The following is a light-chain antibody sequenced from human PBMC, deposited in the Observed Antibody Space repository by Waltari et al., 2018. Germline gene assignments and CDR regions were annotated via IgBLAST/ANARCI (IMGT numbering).Light chain of an antibody. CDR1: SLRSYL. J-gene: IGLJ3*02. CDR3: SSRDISGNLL. CDR2: GKN. Sequence: SSELTQDPAVSAALGQTVSITCQGDSLRSYLPSWYQQKPGQAPQLFLYGKNKRPSGIPDRLSGSSSGTTAYLTIAATQAEDEADYYCSSRDISGNLLFGGGTRLAVL. V-gene: IGLV3-19*01.